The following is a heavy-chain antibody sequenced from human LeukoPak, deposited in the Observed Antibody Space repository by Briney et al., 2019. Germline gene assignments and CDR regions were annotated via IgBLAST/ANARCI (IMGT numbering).Heavy chain of an antibody. V-gene: IGHV4-38-2*02. CDR3: ARGLGYYDILTGYLKVSYFDY. J-gene: IGHJ4*02. CDR1: GYSISSGYY. D-gene: IGHD3-9*01. Sequence: PSETLSLTCTVPGYSISSGYYWGWIRQPPGKGLEWIGEINHSGSTNYNPSLKSRVTISVDTSKNQFSLKLSSVTAADTAVYYCARGLGYYDILTGYLKVSYFDYWGQGTLVTVSS. CDR2: INHSGST.